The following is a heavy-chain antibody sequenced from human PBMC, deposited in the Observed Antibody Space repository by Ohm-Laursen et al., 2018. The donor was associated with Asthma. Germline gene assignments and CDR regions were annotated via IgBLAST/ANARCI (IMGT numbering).Heavy chain of an antibody. CDR3: ARGRSGGCYWGPCDFNSPLDV. D-gene: IGHD2-15*01. J-gene: IGHJ6*02. CDR1: GGSISSGTYW. V-gene: IGHV4-39*07. Sequence: SDTLSLICTVSGGSISSGTYWWGRIRQPPGMGLEWIGSSSYSGSTYYNPPLRSRVTISVDTSKNQFSLKLTSVTAADTAVYYCARGRSGGCYWGPCDFNSPLDVWGQGTTVIVSS. CDR2: SSYSGST.